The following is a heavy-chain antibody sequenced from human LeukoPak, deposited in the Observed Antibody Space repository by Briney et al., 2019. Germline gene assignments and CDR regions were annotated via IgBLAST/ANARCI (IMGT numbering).Heavy chain of an antibody. Sequence: GGSLRLSCAASGFTVSSNYMSWVRQAPGKGLEWVSVIYSGGSRYYSDSVKGRFTISRDNSKNTMYLQMNSLRAEDTAVYYCASGELMQGTPFDYWGQGTLVTVSS. CDR2: IYSGGSR. V-gene: IGHV3-53*01. CDR1: GFTVSSNY. D-gene: IGHD3-10*01. CDR3: ASGELMQGTPFDY. J-gene: IGHJ4*02.